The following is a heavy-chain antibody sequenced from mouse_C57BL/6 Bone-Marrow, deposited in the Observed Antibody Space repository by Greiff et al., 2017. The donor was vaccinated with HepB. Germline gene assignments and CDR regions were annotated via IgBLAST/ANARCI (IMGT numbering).Heavy chain of an antibody. J-gene: IGHJ2*01. CDR2: ISDGGSYT. Sequence: EVNVVESGGGLVKPGGSLKLSCAASGFTFSSYAMSWVRQTPEKRLEWVATISDGGSYTYYPDNVKGRFTISRDNAKNNLYLQMSHLKSEDTAMYYCARETVPSEDYFDYWGQGTTLTVSS. D-gene: IGHD5-1*01. V-gene: IGHV5-4*01. CDR1: GFTFSSYA. CDR3: ARETVPSEDYFDY.